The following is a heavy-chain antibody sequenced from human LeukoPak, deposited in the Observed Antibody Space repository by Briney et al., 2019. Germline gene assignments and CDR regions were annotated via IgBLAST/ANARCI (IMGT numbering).Heavy chain of an antibody. CDR3: ARDATSSNWFDP. V-gene: IGHV1-46*01. Sequence: ASVKVSCKASGYTFTSYGISWVRQAPGQGLEWMGIINPSGGSTSYAQKFQGRVTMTRDMSTSTVYMELSSLRSEDTAVYYCARDATSSNWFDPWGQATLVTVSS. CDR2: INPSGGST. J-gene: IGHJ5*02. CDR1: GYTFTSYG.